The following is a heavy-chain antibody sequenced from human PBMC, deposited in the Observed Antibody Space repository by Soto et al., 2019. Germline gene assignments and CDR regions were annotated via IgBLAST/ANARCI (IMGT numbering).Heavy chain of an antibody. CDR3: ARGIVGPTPFDY. CDR2: IYPGDSDT. D-gene: IGHD1-26*01. V-gene: IGHV5-51*01. J-gene: IGHJ4*02. Sequence: GGSLKISCQGSGYSFTRYWIGWVRQMPGKGLEWMGIIYPGDSDTRYSQFFQGQVSISADKSISAAYLQWSSLKASDTAIYFCARGIVGPTPFDYWGQGTLVTVSS. CDR1: GYSFTRYW.